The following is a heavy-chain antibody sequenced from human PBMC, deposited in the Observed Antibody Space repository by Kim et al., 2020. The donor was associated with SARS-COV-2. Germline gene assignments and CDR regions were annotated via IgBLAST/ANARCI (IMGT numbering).Heavy chain of an antibody. D-gene: IGHD5-12*01. CDR1: GFTFSSYA. CDR3: AKDRREWLRENWGPDY. V-gene: IGHV3-23*01. Sequence: GGSLRLSCAASGFTFSSYAMSWVRQAPGKGLEWVSAISGSGGSTYYADSVKGRFTISRDNSKNTLYLQMNSLRAEDTAVYYCAKDRREWLRENWGPDYWGQGTLVTVSS. J-gene: IGHJ4*02. CDR2: ISGSGGST.